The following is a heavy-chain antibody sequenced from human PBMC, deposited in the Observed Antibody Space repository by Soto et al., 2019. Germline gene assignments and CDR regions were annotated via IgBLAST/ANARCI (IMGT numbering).Heavy chain of an antibody. CDR2: IYYSGIT. J-gene: IGHJ4*02. D-gene: IGHD5-12*01. CDR3: ARQYGGYEYYFDY. V-gene: IGHV4-30-4*01. CDR1: CGSTSSGDYY. Sequence: SETLSLTCTFSCGSTSSGDYYWSWIRQPPGKGLEWIGYIYYSGITYYNPSLKNRLTISQDTSKNQFSLKLRSVTAADTAVYYCARQYGGYEYYFDYWGQGTLVTVSS.